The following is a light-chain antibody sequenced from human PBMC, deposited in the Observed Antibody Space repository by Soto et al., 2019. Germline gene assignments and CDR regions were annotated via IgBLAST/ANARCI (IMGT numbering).Light chain of an antibody. CDR1: SSDVGAYNY. V-gene: IGLV2-8*01. CDR3: SSYAGSNNLNV. Sequence: QSVLTQPPSASGSPGQSVTISCTGTSSDVGAYNYVSWFQQHPGKAPKLMIYEVTKRPSGVPDRFFGSKSGNTASPTVSGLQAEDEADYYCSSYAGSNNLNVFGTGTKVTVL. CDR2: EVT. J-gene: IGLJ1*01.